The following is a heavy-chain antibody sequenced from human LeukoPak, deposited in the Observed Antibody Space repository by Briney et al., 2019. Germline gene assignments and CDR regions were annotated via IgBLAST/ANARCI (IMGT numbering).Heavy chain of an antibody. CDR1: GYTFTSYY. CDR2: INPSGGST. D-gene: IGHD6-13*01. V-gene: IGHV1-46*01. Sequence: ASVKVSCTASGYTFTSYYMHWVRQAPGQGLEWMGIINPSGGSTSYAQKFQGRVTMTRDTSTSTVYMELSSLRSEDTAVYYCARTPKQYSSSWYYFDYWGQGTLVTVSS. CDR3: ARTPKQYSSSWYYFDY. J-gene: IGHJ4*02.